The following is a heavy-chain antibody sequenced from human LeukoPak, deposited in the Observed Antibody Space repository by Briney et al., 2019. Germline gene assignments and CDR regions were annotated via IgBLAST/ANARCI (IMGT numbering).Heavy chain of an antibody. V-gene: IGHV4-34*01. CDR2: INHSGST. D-gene: IGHD1-26*01. J-gene: IGHJ4*02. CDR3: ARLRVSGSYLYYFDN. CDR1: GGSFSGYY. Sequence: SETLSLTCAVYGGSFSGYYWSWIRQPPGKGLEWIGEINHSGSTNYNPSLKSRVSISVDTSKNQFSLKLSSVTAADTAVYYCARLRVSGSYLYYFDNWGQGTLVTVSS.